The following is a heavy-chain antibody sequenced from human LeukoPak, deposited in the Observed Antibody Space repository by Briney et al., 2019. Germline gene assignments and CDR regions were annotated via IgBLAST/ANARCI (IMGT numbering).Heavy chain of an antibody. J-gene: IGHJ5*02. D-gene: IGHD3-9*01. Sequence: ASVKVSCKASGYTFTGYYMHWVRQAPGQGLEWMGWINPNSGGTNYAQKFQGRVTMTRDTSISTAYMELSRPRSDDTAVYYGARDRLRYFGREGNWSDPWGQGTLVTVSS. CDR2: INPNSGGT. CDR1: GYTFTGYY. V-gene: IGHV1-2*02. CDR3: ARDRLRYFGREGNWSDP.